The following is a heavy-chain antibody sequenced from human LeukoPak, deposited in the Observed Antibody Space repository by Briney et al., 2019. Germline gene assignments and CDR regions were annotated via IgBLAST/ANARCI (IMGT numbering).Heavy chain of an antibody. CDR3: STTYYYDSSEGY. CDR2: INSKTDGGTT. Sequence: PGGSLGLSCAASGFTFSNAWMNWVRQAPGKGLEWVGRINSKTDGGTTDYAAPVKGRFTISRDDSKNTLYLQMNSLKTEDTAVYYCSTTYYYDSSEGYWGQGTLVTVSS. CDR1: GFTFSNAW. D-gene: IGHD3-22*01. J-gene: IGHJ4*02. V-gene: IGHV3-15*07.